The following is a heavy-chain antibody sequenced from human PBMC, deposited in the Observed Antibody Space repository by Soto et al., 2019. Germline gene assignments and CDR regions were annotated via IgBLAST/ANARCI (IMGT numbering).Heavy chain of an antibody. Sequence: EVQLLESGGGLVQPGGSLRLSCAASGFTFSSYAMSWVRQAPGKGLEWVSAISGSGGSTYYADSVKGRFTISRDNSKNTLYLQMNSLRAEDTGVYYCALNGEPRDRPYWGQGTLVTVSS. CDR2: ISGSGGST. CDR3: ALNGEPRDRPY. D-gene: IGHD7-27*01. V-gene: IGHV3-23*01. CDR1: GFTFSSYA. J-gene: IGHJ4*02.